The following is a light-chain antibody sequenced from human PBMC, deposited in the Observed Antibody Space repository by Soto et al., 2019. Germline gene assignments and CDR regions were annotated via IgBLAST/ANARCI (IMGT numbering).Light chain of an antibody. CDR2: AAS. V-gene: IGKV3-15*01. Sequence: EIVMTQSPPTLSVSPGERATLSCRTSQSVSSNLAWYQQKPGQAPRLLIYAASTRATAIPARFSGSGSGSEFTLTISSLQSEEFAVYYCQQYNNWPRTFGQGTKVELK. CDR3: QQYNNWPRT. J-gene: IGKJ1*01. CDR1: QSVSSN.